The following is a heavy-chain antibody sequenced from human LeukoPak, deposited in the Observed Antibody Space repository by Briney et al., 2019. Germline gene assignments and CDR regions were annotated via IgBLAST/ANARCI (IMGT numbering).Heavy chain of an antibody. V-gene: IGHV3-15*01. D-gene: IGHD2-2*01. Sequence: PGGSLRLSCAASGFTFGNAWMSWVRQAPGKGLEWVGRIKSKTDGGTTDYAAPVKGRFTISRDDSKNTLYLQMNSLKTEDTAVYYCTTEPPIVVVPAAYYFDYWGQGTLVTVSS. CDR2: IKSKTDGGTT. J-gene: IGHJ4*02. CDR3: TTEPPIVVVPAAYYFDY. CDR1: GFTFGNAW.